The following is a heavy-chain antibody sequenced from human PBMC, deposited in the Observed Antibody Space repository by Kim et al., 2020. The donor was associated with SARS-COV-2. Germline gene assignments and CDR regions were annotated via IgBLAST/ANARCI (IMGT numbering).Heavy chain of an antibody. CDR3: AKYFDY. Sequence: GSGGRTYSADSVKGRFTISRDNSKNTLYLQMNSLRAEDTAVYYCAKYFDYWGQGTLVTVSS. V-gene: IGHV3-23*01. J-gene: IGHJ4*02. CDR2: GSGGRT.